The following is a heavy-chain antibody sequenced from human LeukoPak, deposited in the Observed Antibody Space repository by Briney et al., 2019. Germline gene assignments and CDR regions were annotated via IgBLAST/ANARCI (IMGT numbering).Heavy chain of an antibody. V-gene: IGHV4-39*07. CDR3: ARGYEDDYGDYPFYYYYYYMDV. Sequence: SETLSLTCTVSGGSISSSSYYWGWIRQPPGKGLEWIGEINHSGSTNYNPSLKSRVTISVDTSKNQFSLKLSSVTAADTAVYYCARGYEDDYGDYPFYYYYYYMDVWGKGTTVTVSS. J-gene: IGHJ6*03. CDR1: GGSISSSSYY. D-gene: IGHD4-17*01. CDR2: INHSGST.